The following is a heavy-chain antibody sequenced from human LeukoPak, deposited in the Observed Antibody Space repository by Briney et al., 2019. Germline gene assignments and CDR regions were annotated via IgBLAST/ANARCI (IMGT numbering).Heavy chain of an antibody. CDR2: LSGNGVKT. D-gene: IGHD7-27*01. J-gene: IGHJ4*02. Sequence: GGSLRLSCAASGFAFSTFGMSWVRQAPGKGLEWVSALSGNGVKTYYADSVRGRFTISRDNSKNTMFLQMNSLRGEDTAVHYCGQDLNWAFDHWGQGTLVTVSS. CDR1: GFAFSTFG. V-gene: IGHV3-23*01. CDR3: GQDLNWAFDH.